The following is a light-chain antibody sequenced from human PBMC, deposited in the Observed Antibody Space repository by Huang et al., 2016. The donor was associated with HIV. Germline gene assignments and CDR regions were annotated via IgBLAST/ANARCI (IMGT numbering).Light chain of an antibody. CDR2: DAS. J-gene: IGKJ4*01. CDR3: QQYNEWPLT. Sequence: EIMMTQSPPTLSVSPGEGAALSCRASQTLRRALAWYQQKPGQAPRLLLYDASTRATGLPVRFSGSGSETEFTLTISSLQPEDFAIYYCQQYNEWPLTFGGGTKVEIK. V-gene: IGKV3-15*01. CDR1: QTLRRA.